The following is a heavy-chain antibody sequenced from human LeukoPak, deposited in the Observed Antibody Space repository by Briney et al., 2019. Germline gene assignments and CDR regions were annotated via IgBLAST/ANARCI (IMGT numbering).Heavy chain of an antibody. CDR2: INHSGST. CDR1: GGSFSGYY. V-gene: IGHV4-34*01. Sequence: SGTLSLTCAVYGGSFSGYYWSWIRQPPGKGLEWIGEINHSGSTNYNPSPKSRVTISFDTYKNQFPLKLSSVPAADTTVFYCAIEPPTYYDFWSGYREYFDYWGEGTLVTVSS. J-gene: IGHJ4*02. CDR3: AIEPPTYYDFWSGYREYFDY. D-gene: IGHD3-3*01.